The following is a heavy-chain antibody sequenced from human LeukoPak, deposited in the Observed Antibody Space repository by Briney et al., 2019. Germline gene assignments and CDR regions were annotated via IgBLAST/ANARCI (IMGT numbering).Heavy chain of an antibody. Sequence: GGSLRLSCAASGFTFSSYAMSWVRQAPGKGLEWVSAISGSGGSTYYADSVKGRFTISRDNSKNTLYLQMNGLRAEDTAVYYRATLGPVVVVTAIQDYWGQGTLVTVSS. D-gene: IGHD2-21*02. CDR3: ATLGPVVVVTAIQDY. CDR2: ISGSGGST. J-gene: IGHJ4*02. V-gene: IGHV3-23*01. CDR1: GFTFSSYA.